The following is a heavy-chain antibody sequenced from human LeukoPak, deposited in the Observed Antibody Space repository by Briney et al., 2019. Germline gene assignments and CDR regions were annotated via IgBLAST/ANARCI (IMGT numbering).Heavy chain of an antibody. Sequence: ASVKVSCKASGYTFTGYYMHWVRQAPGQGLEWMGWINPNSGGTNYAQKFQGRVTMTRDTSISTAYMELSRLRSDDTAVYYCARVWYSSSWTIDYWGQGTLVIVSS. V-gene: IGHV1-2*02. CDR1: GYTFTGYY. J-gene: IGHJ4*02. CDR3: ARVWYSSSWTIDY. D-gene: IGHD6-13*01. CDR2: INPNSGGT.